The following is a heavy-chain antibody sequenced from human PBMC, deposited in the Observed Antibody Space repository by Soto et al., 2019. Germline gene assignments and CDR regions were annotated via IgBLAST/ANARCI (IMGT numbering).Heavy chain of an antibody. CDR1: GFSFSLYG. V-gene: IGHV3-33*01. J-gene: IGHJ6*02. CDR2: IWYDGSNK. Sequence: GGSLRLSCAASGFSFSLYGMQWVRQAPGKGLEWVAVIWYDGSNKYYADSVKGRFTISRDNSKNTLYVQMNSLRAEDTAVYYCARSPYTTGYNYGMDVGGQGTTVTVSS. CDR3: ARSPYTTGYNYGMDV. D-gene: IGHD3-9*01.